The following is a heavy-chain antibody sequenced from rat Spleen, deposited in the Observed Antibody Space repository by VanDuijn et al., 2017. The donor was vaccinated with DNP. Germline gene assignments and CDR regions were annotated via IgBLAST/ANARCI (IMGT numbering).Heavy chain of an antibody. CDR1: GFTFSDYY. CDR2: ISYDGGSRT. Sequence: EVQLVESGGGLVQPGRSMKLSCAASGFTFSDYYMAWVRQAPTKGLEWVASISYDGGSRTYYPDSVKGRFTISRDNAKSSLYLQMNSLKSEDTATYYCARHPLDPGWYFDFWGPGTMVTVSS. CDR3: ARHPLDPGWYFDF. V-gene: IGHV5-22*01. J-gene: IGHJ1*01. D-gene: IGHD1-4*01.